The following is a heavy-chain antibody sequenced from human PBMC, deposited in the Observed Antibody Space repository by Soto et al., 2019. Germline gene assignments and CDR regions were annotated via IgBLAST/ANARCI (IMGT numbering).Heavy chain of an antibody. CDR1: GYSVTNNY. V-gene: IGHV1-8*01. D-gene: IGHD3-16*01. J-gene: IGHJ5*02. CDR3: ARMETFGSLNWFDP. CDR2: MNPGSGDT. Sequence: ASVKVSCKASGYSVTNNYVSWVRQATGQGLEWMGWMNPGSGDTGYAQKFQGRVTMTRDISIATAYMELSSLRSDDTAIYYCARMETFGSLNWFDPWGQGTLVTVS.